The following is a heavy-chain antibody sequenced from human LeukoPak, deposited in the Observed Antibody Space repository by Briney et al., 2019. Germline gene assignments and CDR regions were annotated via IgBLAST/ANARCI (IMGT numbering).Heavy chain of an antibody. CDR1: GFTFSGSA. Sequence: PGRSLRLSCAASGFTFSGSAIHWVRQSSGKGLEWVGQIDKKDKGYATATAYAASVKGRFTISRDDSINTAYLQMKSLKTEDTALYYCTRDSGTYNWLDPWGQGTLVTVSS. V-gene: IGHV3-73*01. J-gene: IGHJ5*02. D-gene: IGHD1-26*01. CDR3: TRDSGTYNWLDP. CDR2: IDKKDKGYATAT.